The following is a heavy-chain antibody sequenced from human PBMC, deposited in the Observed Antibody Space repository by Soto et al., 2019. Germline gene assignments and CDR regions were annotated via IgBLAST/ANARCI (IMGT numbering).Heavy chain of an antibody. CDR2: ISGYNGDE. D-gene: IGHD2-8*01. Sequence: GASVKVSCKASGYTFTRYGTSWVRQAPGQGLEWKGRISGYNGDENYAQSNQGRVSMTINTSTTTAYMELRTLTPDDTAVYYCAKNGQPPYYYYGLDVWGQGTTVTVSS. CDR1: GYTFTRYG. CDR3: AKNGQPPYYYYGLDV. V-gene: IGHV1-18*01. J-gene: IGHJ6*02.